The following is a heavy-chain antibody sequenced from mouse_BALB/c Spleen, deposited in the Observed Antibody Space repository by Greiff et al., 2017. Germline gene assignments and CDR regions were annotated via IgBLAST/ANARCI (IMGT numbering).Heavy chain of an antibody. Sequence: VKLMESGPGLVQPSQSLSITCTVSGFSLTSYGVHWVRQSPGKGLEWLGVIWSGGSTDYNAAFISRLSISKDNSKSQVFFKMNSLQANDTAIYYCARPNWDSYAMDYWGQGTSVTVSS. CDR2: IWSGGST. D-gene: IGHD4-1*02. J-gene: IGHJ4*01. CDR1: GFSLTSYG. V-gene: IGHV2-2*02. CDR3: ARPNWDSYAMDY.